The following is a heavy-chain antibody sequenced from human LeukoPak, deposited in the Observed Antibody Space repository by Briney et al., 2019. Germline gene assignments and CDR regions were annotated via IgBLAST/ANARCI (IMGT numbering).Heavy chain of an antibody. CDR2: IYHSGST. D-gene: IGHD6-6*01. J-gene: IGHJ4*02. CDR1: SGSISSSSYY. CDR3: ARFEYSSIAGDY. Sequence: SETLSLTCTVSSGSISSSSYYWSWIRQPPGKGLEWIGYIYHSGSTYYNPSLKSRVTISVDRSKNQFSLKLSSVTAADTAVYYCARFEYSSIAGDYWGQGTLVTVSS. V-gene: IGHV4-30-2*01.